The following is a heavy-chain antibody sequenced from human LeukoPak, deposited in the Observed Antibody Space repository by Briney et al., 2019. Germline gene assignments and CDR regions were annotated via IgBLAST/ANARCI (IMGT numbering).Heavy chain of an antibody. CDR2: ISSSCSTI. D-gene: IGHD4-23*01. Sequence: GGPLRLSCAASGFTFCSYEMHWVREAPGRGVEGVSYISSSCSTIYYADSVKGRFTISRDNAKNSLYLQMNSLRAEDTAVYYCARDYGGSSPFDYWGQGTLVTVSS. V-gene: IGHV3-48*03. J-gene: IGHJ4*02. CDR3: ARDYGGSSPFDY. CDR1: GFTFCSYE.